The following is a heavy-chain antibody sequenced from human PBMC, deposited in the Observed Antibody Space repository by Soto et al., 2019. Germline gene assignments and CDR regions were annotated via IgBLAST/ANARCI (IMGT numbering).Heavy chain of an antibody. D-gene: IGHD3-10*01. J-gene: IGHJ6*02. CDR1: GFTFSSYA. CDR2: ISYDGSNK. Sequence: QVQLVESGGGVVQPGRSLRLSCAASGFTFSSYAMQWVRQAPGKALEWVAVISYDGSNKYYADSVKGRFTNSRDNAKNTMYLQMNSLRAEDTAVYYCARDYGFGELRYYDYDGMDVWGQGTTVTVCS. CDR3: ARDYGFGELRYYDYDGMDV. V-gene: IGHV3-30-3*01.